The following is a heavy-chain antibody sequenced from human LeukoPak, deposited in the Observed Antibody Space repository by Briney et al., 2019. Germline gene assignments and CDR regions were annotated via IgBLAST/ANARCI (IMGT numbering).Heavy chain of an antibody. J-gene: IGHJ4*02. V-gene: IGHV3-9*01. Sequence: GGSLRLSCAASGFTFDDYAMHWVRQAPGKGLEWVSGISWNSGSIGYADSVKGRFTISRDNAKNSLYLQMNSLRAEDTALYYCAKDSRLVVGPIDYWGQGTLVTVSS. CDR1: GFTFDDYA. D-gene: IGHD3-22*01. CDR3: AKDSRLVVGPIDY. CDR2: ISWNSGSI.